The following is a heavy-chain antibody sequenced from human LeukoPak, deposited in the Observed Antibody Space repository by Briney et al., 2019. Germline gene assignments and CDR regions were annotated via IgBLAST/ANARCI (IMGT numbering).Heavy chain of an antibody. Sequence: SETLSLTCTVSGGSISSYYWSWIRQPPGKGLEWIGRIYTSGSTNYNPSLKSRVTMSVDTSKNQFSLKLSSVTAADTAVYYCAREGALRGIYYYYYMDVWGKGTTVTVSS. CDR1: GGSISSYY. J-gene: IGHJ6*03. CDR2: IYTSGST. CDR3: AREGALRGIYYYYYMDV. V-gene: IGHV4-4*07.